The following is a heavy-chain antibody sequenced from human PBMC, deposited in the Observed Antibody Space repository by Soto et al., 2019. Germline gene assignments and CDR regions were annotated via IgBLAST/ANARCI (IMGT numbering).Heavy chain of an antibody. CDR2: INTDTGGT. J-gene: IGHJ5*02. D-gene: IGHD6-13*01. CDR3: ARGWSSSWYPFDP. CDR1: GYSFRSYA. V-gene: IGHV1-3*04. Sequence: QVHLVQSGAEVQEPGASVKVCCKASGYSFRSYAIHWVRQAPGQKLEWMGWINTDTGGTEYSRKFRDRVTITRDTSATTAYMELISVISEDTAVYYCARGWSSSWYPFDPWGQGTLVTVSS.